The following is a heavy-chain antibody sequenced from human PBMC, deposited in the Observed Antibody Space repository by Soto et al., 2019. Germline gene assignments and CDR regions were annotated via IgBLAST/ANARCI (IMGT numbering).Heavy chain of an antibody. CDR2: IYYSGST. J-gene: IGHJ4*02. D-gene: IGHD2-2*01. CDR1: GGSISSSSYY. CDR3: ARLLGYCSSTSCYGFDY. V-gene: IGHV4-39*01. Sequence: QRQLQESGPGLVKPSETLSLTCTVSGGSISSSSYYWGWSRQPPGKGLEWIGSIYYSGSTYYNPSLTSRVTISVATSQNQFSLKLSSVTAADTSVYYCARLLGYCSSTSCYGFDYWGQGTLVTVSS.